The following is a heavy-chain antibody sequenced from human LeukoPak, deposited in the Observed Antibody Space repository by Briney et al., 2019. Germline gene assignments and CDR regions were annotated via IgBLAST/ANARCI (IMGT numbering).Heavy chain of an antibody. CDR3: ARQDSSSWLSIDY. D-gene: IGHD6-13*01. Sequence: PSETLSLTCTVSGGSISSGGYYWSWIRQHPGKGLEWIGYIYYSGSTYYNPSLKSRVTISVDTSKNQFSLKLSSVTAADTAVYYCARQDSSSWLSIDYWGQGTLVTVSS. V-gene: IGHV4-31*03. J-gene: IGHJ4*02. CDR2: IYYSGST. CDR1: GGSISSGGYY.